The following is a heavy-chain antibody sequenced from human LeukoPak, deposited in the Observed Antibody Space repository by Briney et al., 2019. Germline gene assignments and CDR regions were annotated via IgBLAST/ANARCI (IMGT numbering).Heavy chain of an antibody. CDR3: ARCERFKYGPYCDY. D-gene: IGHD1-1*01. Sequence: ASVKVSCKASGYTFTSYGISWVRQAPGQGLEWMGWISAYNGNTNYAQKLQGRVTMTTDTSTSTAYMELRSLRSDGTAVYYCARCERFKYGPYCDYWGQGTLVTVSS. CDR1: GYTFTSYG. CDR2: ISAYNGNT. V-gene: IGHV1-18*01. J-gene: IGHJ4*02.